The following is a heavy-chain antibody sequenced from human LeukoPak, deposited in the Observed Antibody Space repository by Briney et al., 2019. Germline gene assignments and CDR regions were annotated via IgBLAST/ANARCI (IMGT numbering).Heavy chain of an antibody. D-gene: IGHD3-22*01. J-gene: IGHJ4*02. CDR1: GFSFSSFW. CDR2: IKDDGSVK. Sequence: GGSLRLSCTASGFSFSSFWMSWVRQAPGKGLEWVANIKDDGSVKNHVDSLKGRFSISRDNARNSLYLQISSLRAEDTAVYYCARGRHARDIYDSSGYYRYWGQGTLVTVSS. CDR3: ARGRHARDIYDSSGYYRY. V-gene: IGHV3-7*03.